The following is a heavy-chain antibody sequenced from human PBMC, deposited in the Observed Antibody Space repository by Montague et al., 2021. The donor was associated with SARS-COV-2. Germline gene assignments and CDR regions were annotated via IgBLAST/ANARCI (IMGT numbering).Heavy chain of an antibody. CDR2: INDSGST. J-gene: IGHJ4*02. V-gene: IGHV4-34*01. CDR1: GGSFSGYY. D-gene: IGHD5-12*01. Sequence: SETLSLTCAVYGGSFSGYYWSWIRQPPGQGLEWIGEINDSGSTNYNPSLKGRVTISVDTSKNQFSLKLSSVIAADTAVYHCARRYSSGYGAFHYWGQGTLVAVSS. CDR3: ARRYSSGYGAFHY.